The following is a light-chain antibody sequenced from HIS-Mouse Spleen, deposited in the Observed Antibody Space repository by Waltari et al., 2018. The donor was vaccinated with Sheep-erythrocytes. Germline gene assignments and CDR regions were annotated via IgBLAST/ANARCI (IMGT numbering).Light chain of an antibody. Sequence: DIQMTQSPSSLSASVGYRVTITCRTSQSISSYLNWYQKEPGKAPKLLIYAASSLQSGVPSRFSGSGSGTDFTLTISSLQPEDFATYYCQQSYSTPQFTFGPGTKVDIK. CDR3: QQSYSTPQFT. CDR1: QSISSY. V-gene: IGKV1-39*01. J-gene: IGKJ3*01. CDR2: AAS.